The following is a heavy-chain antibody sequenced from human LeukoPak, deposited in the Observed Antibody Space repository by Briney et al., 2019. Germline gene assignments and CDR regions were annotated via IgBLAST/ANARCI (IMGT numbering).Heavy chain of an antibody. D-gene: IGHD3-9*01. CDR3: ARRGPPLLAGLIYFQH. J-gene: IGHJ1*01. CDR1: GGSFSGYY. CDR2: INHSGST. V-gene: IGHV4-34*01. Sequence: SETLSLTCAVYGGSFSGYYWSWIRQPPGKGLEWIGEINHSGSTNYNPSLKSRVTISVDTSKNPFSLKLSSVTAADTAVYYCARRGPPLLAGLIYFQHWGQGTLVTVSS.